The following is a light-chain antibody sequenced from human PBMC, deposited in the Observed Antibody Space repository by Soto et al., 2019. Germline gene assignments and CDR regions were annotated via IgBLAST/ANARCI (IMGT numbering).Light chain of an antibody. V-gene: IGLV2-14*01. CDR3: NSHTSGDFRV. CDR1: NSDIGRYDH. Sequence: QSVLTQPASVSGSPGQSITISCTGSNSDIGRYDHVSWYQHHPGRAPKLLISEVTKRPSGISDRFSGSKSGYTASLTISGLQAEDEADYYCNSHTSGDFRVFGTGTKLTFL. CDR2: EVT. J-gene: IGLJ1*01.